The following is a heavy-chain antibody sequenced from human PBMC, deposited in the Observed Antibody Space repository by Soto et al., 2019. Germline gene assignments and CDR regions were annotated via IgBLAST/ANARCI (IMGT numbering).Heavy chain of an antibody. D-gene: IGHD2-21*02. Sequence: QITLKESGPTLVKPTQTLTLTCTFSGFSLSTTGVGVGWIRQPPGKALEWLALIYWDDDKRYNPSLNSRLTIPKDPSKTPVVLATTNIDPVDTATFYCVQSRCGGDCLQSYSSHSYYGLDVWGQGTTVTVSS. CDR3: VQSRCGGDCLQSYSSHSYYGLDV. J-gene: IGHJ6*02. V-gene: IGHV2-5*02. CDR2: IYWDDDK. CDR1: GFSLSTTGVG.